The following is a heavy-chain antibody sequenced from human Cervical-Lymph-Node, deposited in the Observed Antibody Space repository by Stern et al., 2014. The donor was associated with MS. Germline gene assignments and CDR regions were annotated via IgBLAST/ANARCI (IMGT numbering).Heavy chain of an antibody. V-gene: IGHV3-30*04. Sequence: VQLEESGGGVVQPGRSLRLSCAASGFVFRRYALHWVRQAPGKVLAWVALIAYDGRDKYYTDSVKGRFTVSRDNSNNTVDLEMNSLRLEDTAVYYCAKGGSGSYLDWGQGSLVTVSS. D-gene: IGHD1-26*01. J-gene: IGHJ4*02. CDR3: AKGGSGSYLD. CDR1: GFVFRRYA. CDR2: IAYDGRDK.